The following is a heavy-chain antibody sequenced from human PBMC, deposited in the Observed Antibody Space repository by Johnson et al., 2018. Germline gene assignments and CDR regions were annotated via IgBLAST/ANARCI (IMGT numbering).Heavy chain of an antibody. CDR2: IIPIFDTV. CDR3: GRTYYDASGKQPRAPPPLYDFGMDV. V-gene: IGHV1-69*01. J-gene: IGHJ6*02. D-gene: IGHD3-16*01. Sequence: QVQLVESGAEVKKPGSSVKVSCKASGGTFSSSAISWVRQAPGQGLEWMGGIIPIFDTVKYAQKFQGRVTITADESTSTAYVELSSLRSEDSAMYYCGRTYYDASGKQPRAPPPLYDFGMDVWGQGTTVTVSS. CDR1: GGTFSSSA.